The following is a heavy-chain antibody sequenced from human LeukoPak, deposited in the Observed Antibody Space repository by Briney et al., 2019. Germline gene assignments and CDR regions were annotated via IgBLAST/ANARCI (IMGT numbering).Heavy chain of an antibody. D-gene: IGHD3-3*01. CDR1: GGSISSYY. CDR3: ARATTYYDFWSDYYTYGYYFDY. CDR2: IYYSGST. J-gene: IGHJ4*02. Sequence: PSETLSLTCTVSGGSISSYYWSWIRQPPGKGLEWIGYIYYSGSTNYNPSLKSRVTISVDTSKNQFSLKLSSVTAADTAVYYCARATTYYDFWSDYYTYGYYFDYWGQGTLVTVSS. V-gene: IGHV4-59*01.